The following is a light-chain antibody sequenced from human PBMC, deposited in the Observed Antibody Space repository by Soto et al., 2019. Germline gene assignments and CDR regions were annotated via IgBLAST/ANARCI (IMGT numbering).Light chain of an antibody. J-gene: IGLJ3*02. CDR1: SSNIGAGYD. CDR2: GNS. CDR3: QSYDSSLSGSV. V-gene: IGLV1-40*01. Sequence: QPVLTQPPSVSGAPGQRVTISCTGSSSNIGAGYDVHWYQQLPGTAPKLLIYGNSNRPSGVPDRFSGSKSGTSASLAITGLQAXDXAXXYCQSYDSSLSGSVFGGGTKLTVL.